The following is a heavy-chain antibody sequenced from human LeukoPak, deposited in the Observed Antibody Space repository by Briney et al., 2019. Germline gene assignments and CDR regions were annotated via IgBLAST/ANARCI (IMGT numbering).Heavy chain of an antibody. CDR3: ASSFYDILTGTVSYFAY. CDR1: GYTFTSYD. V-gene: IGHV1-8*03. Sequence: ASVKVSCKASGYTFTSYDINWVRQATGQGLEWMGWMNPNSGNTGYAQKFQGRVTITRNTSISTAYMELSSLRSEDTAVYYCASSFYDILTGTVSYFAYWGQGTLVTVSS. CDR2: MNPNSGNT. D-gene: IGHD3-9*01. J-gene: IGHJ4*02.